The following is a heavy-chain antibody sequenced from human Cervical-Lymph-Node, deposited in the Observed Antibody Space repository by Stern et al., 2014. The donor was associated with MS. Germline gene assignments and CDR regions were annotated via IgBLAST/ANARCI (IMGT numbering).Heavy chain of an antibody. CDR3: ARQADCTTTSCYGRDWFDP. CDR2: IWNDGSKK. D-gene: IGHD2-2*01. V-gene: IGHV3-33*01. Sequence: VPLVESGGGVVQPGGSLILSCEASGVIFGYHVMHWVRQAPGKGLEWAAVIWNDGSKKFYADSVKGRFTISRDNSKNTIYLQMTSLRADDTAVYYCARQADCTTTSCYGRDWFDPWGQGSLVTVSS. J-gene: IGHJ5*02. CDR1: GVIFGYHV.